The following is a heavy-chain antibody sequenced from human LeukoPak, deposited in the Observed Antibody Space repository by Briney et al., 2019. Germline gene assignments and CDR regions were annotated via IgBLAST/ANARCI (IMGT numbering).Heavy chain of an antibody. V-gene: IGHV4-59*08. D-gene: IGHD3-22*01. CDR3: ARGEGYYDSSGPNWFDP. CDR2: IYYSGST. Sequence: PSETLSLTCTVSGGSINSYYWSWIRQPPGKGLEWIGYIYYSGSTNYNRSLKSRVTISVDTSKNQFSLKLSSVTAADTAVYYCARGEGYYDSSGPNWFDPWAREPWSPSPQ. J-gene: IGHJ5*02. CDR1: GGSINSYY.